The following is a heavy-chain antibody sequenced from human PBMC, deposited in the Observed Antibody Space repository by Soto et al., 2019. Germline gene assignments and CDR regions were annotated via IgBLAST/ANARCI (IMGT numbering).Heavy chain of an antibody. CDR3: LCLIVVAVGLVRYGMDV. V-gene: IGHV4-59*01. Sequence: SETLSLTCTVSGGSISSYYWIWIRQPPGKGKEWIGYIYYSGSTNYNPSLKSRVTISVDTSKNQFSLKLSSGTSAVSAVYYCLCLIVVAVGLVRYGMDVWGQGTPVTVSS. CDR1: GGSISSYY. D-gene: IGHD6-19*01. J-gene: IGHJ6*02. CDR2: IYYSGST.